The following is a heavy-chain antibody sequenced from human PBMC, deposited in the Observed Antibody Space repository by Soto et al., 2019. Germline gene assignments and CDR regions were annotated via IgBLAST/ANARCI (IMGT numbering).Heavy chain of an antibody. CDR2: MSRSSRYI. CDR1: GFTFNSYS. V-gene: IGHV3-21*01. D-gene: IGHD6-19*01. J-gene: IGHJ4*02. Sequence: GGSLRLSCAASGFTFNSYSMNWVRQAPGKGLEWVSSMSRSSRYIYYADSVKGRFTISRDNARNSVYLQMNSLRAEDTAVYYCARVSSGWYVDYWGQGALVTVSS. CDR3: ARVSSGWYVDY.